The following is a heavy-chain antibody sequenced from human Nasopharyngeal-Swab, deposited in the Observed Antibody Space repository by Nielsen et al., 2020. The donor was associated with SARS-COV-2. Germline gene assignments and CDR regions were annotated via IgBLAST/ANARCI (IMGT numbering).Heavy chain of an antibody. CDR1: GVIFSKYW. J-gene: IGHJ4*02. CDR2: VNQDGSRT. V-gene: IGHV3-74*01. Sequence: GESLKISCVASGVIFSKYWMHWVRQAPGKGLVWVSRVNQDGSRTDYADSVRGRFTISRDNSKNTLYLQMNSLRAEDTAVYYCAKDLRYGIVGATIIDYWGQGTLVTVSS. CDR3: AKDLRYGIVGATIIDY. D-gene: IGHD1-26*01.